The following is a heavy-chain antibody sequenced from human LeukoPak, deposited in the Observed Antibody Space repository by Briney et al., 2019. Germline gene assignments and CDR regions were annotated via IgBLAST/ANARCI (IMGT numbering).Heavy chain of an antibody. CDR2: IYTSGST. CDR3: GLDSYGLNWFDP. J-gene: IGHJ5*02. V-gene: IGHV4-4*07. Sequence: SETLSLTXTVSGGSISSYYWSWIQQRAGKGLEWIGRIYTSGSTNYNPSLKSRVTMSVDTSKNQFSLKLSSVTAADTAVYYCGLDSYGLNWFDPWGQGTLVTVSS. D-gene: IGHD5-18*01. CDR1: GGSISSYY.